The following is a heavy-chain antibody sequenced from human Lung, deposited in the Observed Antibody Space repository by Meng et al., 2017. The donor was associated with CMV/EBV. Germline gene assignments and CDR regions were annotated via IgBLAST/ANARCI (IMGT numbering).Heavy chain of an antibody. V-gene: IGHV4-4*07. Sequence: QEQLQESGPRLVKPSETLSVTCIASSDSLTNYVWSWVRQPAGKGLEWIGRLYPDGSTDYNPSLSSRLTLSLDTSKIRFSLKLRSVTAADTAIYYCARTPVRFCNTHMCYAFDYWGQGALVTVSS. CDR1: SDSLTNYV. CDR2: LYPDGST. D-gene: IGHD2-2*01. J-gene: IGHJ4*02. CDR3: ARTPVRFCNTHMCYAFDY.